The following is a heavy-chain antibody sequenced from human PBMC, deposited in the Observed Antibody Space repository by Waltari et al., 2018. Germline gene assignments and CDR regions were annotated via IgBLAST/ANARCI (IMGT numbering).Heavy chain of an antibody. V-gene: IGHV4-4*07. CDR1: GGSISSYY. J-gene: IGHJ4*02. Sequence: QVQLQESGPGLVKPSETLSLTCTVSGGSISSYYWSWIRQPAGKGLEWIGRIYTSGSTNYNPALKSRVTMSVDTSKNQFSLKLSSVTAADTAVYYCARDRGFLEWLLPYFDYWGQGTLVTVSS. CDR3: ARDRGFLEWLLPYFDY. CDR2: IYTSGST. D-gene: IGHD3-3*01.